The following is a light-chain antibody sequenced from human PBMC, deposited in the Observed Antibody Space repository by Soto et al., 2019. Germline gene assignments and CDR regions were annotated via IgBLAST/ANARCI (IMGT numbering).Light chain of an antibody. V-gene: IGKV3-20*01. CDR2: AAS. Sequence: EIVLTQSPGTLSLSPGERATLSCRASQSVSSNSLVWYQQKPGQAPRLLIYAASSRATGIPDRFSGSGSGTDFTLTVSRLEPEDFAVYFCQKYGNSPPMYTFGQGTKLETK. CDR1: QSVSSNS. J-gene: IGKJ2*01. CDR3: QKYGNSPPMYT.